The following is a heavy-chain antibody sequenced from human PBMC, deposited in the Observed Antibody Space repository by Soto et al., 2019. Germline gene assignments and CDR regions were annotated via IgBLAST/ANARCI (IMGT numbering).Heavy chain of an antibody. V-gene: IGHV1-18*01. J-gene: IGHJ5*02. CDR3: ARDPQEFWTSYWFDP. Sequence: ASVKVSCKTSGYTFNTYGINWVRQAPGQGLELMGWISAYDGKTTYAEKFQGRVTLTTDTSTSTAYMELRSLRSDDTAIYYCARDPQEFWTSYWFDPWGQGTPVTVSS. D-gene: IGHD3-3*01. CDR2: ISAYDGKT. CDR1: GYTFNTYG.